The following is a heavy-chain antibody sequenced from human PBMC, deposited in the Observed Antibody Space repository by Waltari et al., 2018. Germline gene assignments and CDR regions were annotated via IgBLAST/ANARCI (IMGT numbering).Heavy chain of an antibody. J-gene: IGHJ2*01. Sequence: QEQLVESGGGVVQSGRSLRLSCAASGLTFSSYGMHWVRPAPGKGLEWVANIWFDGTNKYYIDSVKGRFTISRDNSKSTLYLQMDSLRVEDTALYYCVRDKITPGVRGANWYFDLWGRGTLVRVSS. CDR1: GLTFSSYG. CDR2: IWFDGTNK. D-gene: IGHD3-16*01. CDR3: VRDKITPGVRGANWYFDL. V-gene: IGHV3-33*01.